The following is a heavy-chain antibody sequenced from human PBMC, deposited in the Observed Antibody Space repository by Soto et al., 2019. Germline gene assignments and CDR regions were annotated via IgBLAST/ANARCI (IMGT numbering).Heavy chain of an antibody. D-gene: IGHD3-22*01. J-gene: IGHJ6*02. CDR1: GFTFSNYA. Sequence: PGGSLRLSCAASGFTFSNYAMNWVRQTPGKGLEWVSTIGGSGGSAYYADSVKGRFTISRDNSKNTLYLQMSSLRAEDTAVYYCARAKYYYDSSGIMDVWGQGTTVTVSS. CDR2: IGGSGGSA. V-gene: IGHV3-23*01. CDR3: ARAKYYYDSSGIMDV.